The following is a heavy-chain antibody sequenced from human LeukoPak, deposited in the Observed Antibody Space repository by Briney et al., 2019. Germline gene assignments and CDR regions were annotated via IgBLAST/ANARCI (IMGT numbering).Heavy chain of an antibody. Sequence: ASVKVSCKASGYIFTAYYMHWVRQAPGQGLEWMGWINPDSGGTNYAQKFQGRVTMTTDTSINTAYMELSRLRSDDTAVYYCARSTVNTIIVVVIDDYWGQGTLVTVSS. CDR3: ARSTVNTIIVVVIDDY. CDR1: GYIFTAYY. CDR2: INPDSGGT. D-gene: IGHD3-22*01. V-gene: IGHV1-2*02. J-gene: IGHJ4*02.